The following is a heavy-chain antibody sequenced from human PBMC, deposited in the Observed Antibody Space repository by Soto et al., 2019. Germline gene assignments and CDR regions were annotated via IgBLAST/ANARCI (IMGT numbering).Heavy chain of an antibody. CDR3: AKGGGRFDS. CDR1: GGSISSYY. CDR2: IYYTGST. V-gene: IGHV4-59*01. D-gene: IGHD3-16*01. J-gene: IGHJ4*02. Sequence: PSETLSLTCTVSGGSISSYYWSWIRQSPGKGLEWIGYIYYTGSTAYNPSLKSRATISVDTSKNQFSLKLSSMTAEDTAMYYCAKGGGRFDSWGQGALVTVSS.